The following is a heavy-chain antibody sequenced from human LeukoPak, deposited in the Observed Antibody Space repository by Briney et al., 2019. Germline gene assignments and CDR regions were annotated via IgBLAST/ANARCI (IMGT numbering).Heavy chain of an antibody. CDR2: ISYDGSNK. CDR3: ARVSEGEDSHEFDY. D-gene: IGHD5-18*01. CDR1: GFTFSTYA. Sequence: GGSLRLSCAASGFTFSTYAMRWVRQAPGTGLEWVAVISYDGSNKYYADSVKGRFTISRDNSKNMLYVQMNSLRVEDTAVYYCARVSEGEDSHEFDYWGQGTLVTVSS. J-gene: IGHJ4*02. V-gene: IGHV3-30*04.